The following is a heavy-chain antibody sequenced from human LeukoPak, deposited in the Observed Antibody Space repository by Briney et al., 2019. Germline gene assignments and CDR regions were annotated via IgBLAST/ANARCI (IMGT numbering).Heavy chain of an antibody. V-gene: IGHV4-34*01. Sequence: SETLSLTCAVYGGSFSGYYWSWIRQPPGKGLEWIGEINHSGSTTYNPSLKSRVTISVDTSKNQFSLKLSSVTAADTAVYYCARHHVDIVGVVAAPFDYWGQGTLVTVSS. J-gene: IGHJ4*02. CDR1: GGSFSGYY. CDR2: INHSGST. D-gene: IGHD2-15*01. CDR3: ARHHVDIVGVVAAPFDY.